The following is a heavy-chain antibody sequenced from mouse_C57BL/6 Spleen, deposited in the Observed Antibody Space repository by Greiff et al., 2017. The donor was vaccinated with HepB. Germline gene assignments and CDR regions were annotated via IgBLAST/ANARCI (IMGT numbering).Heavy chain of an antibody. V-gene: IGHV1-47*01. Sequence: VKLVESGAELVKPGASVKMSCKASGYTFTTYPIEWMKQNHGKSLEWIGNFHPYNDDTKYNEKFKGKATLTVEKSSSTVYLELSRLTSDDSAVYYCARKWKYDYPGFAYWGQGTLVTVSA. J-gene: IGHJ3*01. CDR3: ARKWKYDYPGFAY. CDR1: GYTFTTYP. D-gene: IGHD2-4*01. CDR2: FHPYNDDT.